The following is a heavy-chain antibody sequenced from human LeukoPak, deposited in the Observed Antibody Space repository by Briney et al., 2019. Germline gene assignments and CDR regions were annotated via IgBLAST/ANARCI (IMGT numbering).Heavy chain of an antibody. Sequence: PGGSLRLSCAASGFTFSNYAMSWVRQAPGKGLEWVSAISGSGGSTYYADSVKGRFTISRDNSKNTLYLQMNSLRAEDTAVYYCAKDLAPFSPHYYDNSGYAWDYWGQGTLVTVSS. V-gene: IGHV3-23*01. J-gene: IGHJ4*02. CDR2: ISGSGGST. CDR1: GFTFSNYA. D-gene: IGHD3-22*01. CDR3: AKDLAPFSPHYYDNSGYAWDY.